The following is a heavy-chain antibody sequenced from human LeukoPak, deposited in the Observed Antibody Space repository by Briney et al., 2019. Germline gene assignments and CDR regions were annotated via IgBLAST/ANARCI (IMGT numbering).Heavy chain of an antibody. V-gene: IGHV4-59*01. CDR2: IYYSGST. J-gene: IGHJ4*02. CDR1: GGSISSYY. D-gene: IGHD2-21*01. CDR3: ARVGGFGKVVIAPTAFDY. Sequence: SETLSLTCTVSGGSISSYYWSWIRQPPGKGLEWIGYIYYSGSTNYNPSLKSRVTISVDTSKNQFSLKLSSVTAADTAVYYCARVGGFGKVVIAPTAFDYWGQGTLVTVSS.